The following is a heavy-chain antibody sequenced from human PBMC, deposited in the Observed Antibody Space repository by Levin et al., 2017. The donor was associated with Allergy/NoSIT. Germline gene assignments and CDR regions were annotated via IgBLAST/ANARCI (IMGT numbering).Heavy chain of an antibody. J-gene: IGHJ6*03. D-gene: IGHD6-6*01. CDR2: FDPEDGET. CDR1: GYTLTELS. Sequence: ASVKVSCKVSGYTLTELSMHWVRQAPGKGLEWMGGFDPEDGETIYAQKFQGRVTMTEDTSTDTAYMELSSLRSEDTAVYYCATDSSSSSDRQDYYYMDVWGKGTTVTVSS. V-gene: IGHV1-24*01. CDR3: ATDSSSSSDRQDYYYMDV.